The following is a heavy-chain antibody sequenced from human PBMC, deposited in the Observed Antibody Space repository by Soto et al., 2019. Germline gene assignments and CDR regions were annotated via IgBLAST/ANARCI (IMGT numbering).Heavy chain of an antibody. CDR1: GFTFSGSA. V-gene: IGHV3-73*01. CDR2: IRSKANSYAT. J-gene: IGHJ6*02. Sequence: GSLILSFAASGFTFSGSAMHWVRQASGKGLEWVGRIRSKANSYATAYAASVKGRFTISRDDSKNTAYLQMNSLKTEDTAVYYCLAGMDVWGQGTKVTVYS. CDR3: LAGMDV.